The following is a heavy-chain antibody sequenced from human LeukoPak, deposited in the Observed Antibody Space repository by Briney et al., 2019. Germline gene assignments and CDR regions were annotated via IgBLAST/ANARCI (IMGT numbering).Heavy chain of an antibody. CDR2: INTNTGNP. D-gene: IGHD3-22*01. V-gene: IGHV7-4-1*02. Sequence: ASVKVSCKASGYTFTSYAMNWVRQAPGQGLEWMGWINTNTGNPTYAQGFTGRFVFSLDTSVSTAYLQISSLKAEDTAVYYCARAYTYYDSSGYYPFDYWGQGTPVTVSS. CDR1: GYTFTSYA. CDR3: ARAYTYYDSSGYYPFDY. J-gene: IGHJ4*02.